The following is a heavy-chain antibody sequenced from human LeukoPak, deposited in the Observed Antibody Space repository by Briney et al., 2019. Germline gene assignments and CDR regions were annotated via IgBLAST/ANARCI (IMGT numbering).Heavy chain of an antibody. J-gene: IGHJ4*02. CDR2: TYYRSKWYN. D-gene: IGHD3-16*01. Sequence: SQTLSLTCAISGDSVSTNNVAWNWIGQSPSRGLEWLGRTYYRSKWYNDYAVSVKSRITVNPDTSKNQFSLQLNSVTPDDTAIYYCAREDLGAAYFDFWGQGTLVTVSS. CDR1: GDSVSTNNVA. V-gene: IGHV6-1*01. CDR3: AREDLGAAYFDF.